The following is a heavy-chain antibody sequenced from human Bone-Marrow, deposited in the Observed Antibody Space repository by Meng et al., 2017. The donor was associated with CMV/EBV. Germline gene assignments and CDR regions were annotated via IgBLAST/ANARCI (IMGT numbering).Heavy chain of an antibody. Sequence: GESLKISCAASGFTFDDYGMNWVRQAPGKGLVWVSRINSDGSSTSYADSVKGRFTISRDNAKNTLYLQMNSLRAEDTPVYYCARDFDSTGYYMEYWGQGTLVTVSS. J-gene: IGHJ4*02. D-gene: IGHD3-22*01. CDR1: GFTFDDYG. V-gene: IGHV3-74*01. CDR3: ARDFDSTGYYMEY. CDR2: INSDGSST.